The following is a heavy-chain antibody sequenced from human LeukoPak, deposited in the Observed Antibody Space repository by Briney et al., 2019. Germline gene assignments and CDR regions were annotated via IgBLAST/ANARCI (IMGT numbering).Heavy chain of an antibody. CDR2: IIPIFGKA. CDR1: GGTFSSYA. CDR3: ARGWLAETTVVTPYNY. V-gene: IGHV1-69*13. J-gene: IGHJ4*02. D-gene: IGHD4-23*01. Sequence: SVKVSCKASGGTFSSYAISWVRQAPGQGLEWMGGIIPIFGKANYAQKFQGRVTITAVESMSTAYMELSSLRSEDTVVYYCARGWLAETTVVTPYNYWGQGTLVTVSS.